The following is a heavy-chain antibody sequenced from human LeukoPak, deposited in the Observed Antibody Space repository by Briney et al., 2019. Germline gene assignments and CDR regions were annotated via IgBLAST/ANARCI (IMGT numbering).Heavy chain of an antibody. J-gene: IGHJ6*03. Sequence: ASVKVSCKASGYSFTGYYMHWVRQAPGHGLEWMGWINPDSGGTNYAQKFQGRVTMTRDTSITTAYMELSRLTSDDTAVYYCASGYSDYADYYNYYMDVWGKGTTVTVSS. D-gene: IGHD4-11*01. CDR1: GYSFTGYY. CDR3: ASGYSDYADYYNYYMDV. CDR2: INPDSGGT. V-gene: IGHV1-2*02.